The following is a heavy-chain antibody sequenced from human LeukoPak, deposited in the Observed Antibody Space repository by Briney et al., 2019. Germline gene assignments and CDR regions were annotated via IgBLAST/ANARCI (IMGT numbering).Heavy chain of an antibody. CDR2: ISGSGGST. CDR1: GFTFSSYA. D-gene: IGHD6-13*01. CDR3: ANHQIAAAGTHGY. J-gene: IGHJ4*02. Sequence: EGSLRLSRAASGFTFSSYAMSWVRQAPGKGLEWVSAISGSGGSTYYADSVKGRVTISRDNSKNTLYLQMNSLRAEDTAVYYCANHQIAAAGTHGYWGQGTLVTVSS. V-gene: IGHV3-23*01.